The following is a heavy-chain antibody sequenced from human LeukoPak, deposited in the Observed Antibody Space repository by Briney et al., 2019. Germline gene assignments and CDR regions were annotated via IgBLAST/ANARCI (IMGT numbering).Heavy chain of an antibody. V-gene: IGHV4-39*01. CDR3: ARHVHIPGTTIPGFDN. D-gene: IGHD1-7*01. J-gene: IGHJ4*02. CDR2: IFYSGNT. CDR1: GDSMSNSRHY. Sequence: KPSETLSLTCTVSGDSMSNSRHYWGWIRQPPGKGLEWIASIFYSGNTYYNPSLKSRVTISVDTSKDQFSLKVTSVTAADTALYFCARHVHIPGTTIPGFDNWGQGTLVPVSA.